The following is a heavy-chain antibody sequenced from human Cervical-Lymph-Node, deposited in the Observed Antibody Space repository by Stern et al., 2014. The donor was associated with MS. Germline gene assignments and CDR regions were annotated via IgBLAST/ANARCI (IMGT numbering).Heavy chain of an antibody. CDR2: ISSSGDHI. V-gene: IGHV3-11*04. CDR3: VRADGSTDDY. CDR1: GFSFRNYY. J-gene: IGHJ4*02. Sequence: VQLVQSGGGLVKPGGSLRLSCAASGFSFRNYYMSWIRQAPGKGLEWVSYISSSGDHINYADTLKGRFTITRDTAKNSLYLQMNSLRADDTAIYYCVRADGSTDDYWGQGTLVTVSS. D-gene: IGHD3-10*01.